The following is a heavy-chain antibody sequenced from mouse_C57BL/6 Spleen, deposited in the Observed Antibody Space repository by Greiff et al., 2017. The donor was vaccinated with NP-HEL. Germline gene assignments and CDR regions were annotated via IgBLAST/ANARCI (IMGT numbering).Heavy chain of an antibody. V-gene: IGHV1-76*01. D-gene: IGHD1-1*01. CDR2: IYPGSGNT. J-gene: IGHJ3*01. CDR3: ASGDYFWFAY. Sequence: QVQLKQSGAELVRPGASVKLSCKASGYTFTDYYINWVKQRPGQGLEWIARIYPGSGNTYYNEKFKGKATLTAEKSSSTAYMQLSSLTSEDSAVYFCASGDYFWFAYWGQGTLVTVSA. CDR1: GYTFTDYY.